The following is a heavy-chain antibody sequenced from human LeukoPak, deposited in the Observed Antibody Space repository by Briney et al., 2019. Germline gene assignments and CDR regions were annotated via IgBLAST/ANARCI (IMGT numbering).Heavy chain of an antibody. CDR1: GFTFSSSE. Sequence: GGSLRLSCAASGFTFSSSEMHWVRQAPGKGLDWVSYISSRGSTKYYADSVKGRFTISRDNAKNSLYLQTNSLRAEDTAVYYCARESRDSSGYGNFDYWGQGTLVTVSS. CDR2: ISSRGSTK. J-gene: IGHJ4*02. CDR3: ARESRDSSGYGNFDY. V-gene: IGHV3-48*03. D-gene: IGHD3-22*01.